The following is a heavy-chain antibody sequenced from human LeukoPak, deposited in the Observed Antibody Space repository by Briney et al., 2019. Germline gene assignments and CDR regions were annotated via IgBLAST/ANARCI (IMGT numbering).Heavy chain of an antibody. J-gene: IGHJ6*02. CDR1: GFTFSSYA. Sequence: GGSLRLSCAASGFTFSSYAMHWVRQAPGKGLEWVAVISYDGSNKYYADSVKGRFTISRDNSKNTLYLQMNSLRAEDTAVYCCARDQSGYYYYYGMDVWGQGTTVTVSS. D-gene: IGHD6-13*01. CDR3: ARDQSGYYYYYGMDV. CDR2: ISYDGSNK. V-gene: IGHV3-30-3*01.